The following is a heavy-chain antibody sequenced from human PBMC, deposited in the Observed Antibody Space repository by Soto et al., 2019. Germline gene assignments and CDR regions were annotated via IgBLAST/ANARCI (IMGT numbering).Heavy chain of an antibody. J-gene: IGHJ3*02. Sequence: EVQLVESGGGLVQPGGSLRLSCAASGFTFSSYSMNWVRQAPGKGLEWVSYISSSSSTIYYADSVKGRFTISRDNAKNSLYLQLNSLRAEDTAVYYCARENANIDAFDIWGQGTMVTVSS. V-gene: IGHV3-48*01. CDR3: ARENANIDAFDI. D-gene: IGHD3-16*01. CDR2: ISSSSSTI. CDR1: GFTFSSYS.